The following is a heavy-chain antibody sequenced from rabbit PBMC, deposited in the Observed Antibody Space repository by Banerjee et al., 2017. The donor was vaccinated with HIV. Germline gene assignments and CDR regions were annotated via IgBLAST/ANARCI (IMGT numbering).Heavy chain of an antibody. CDR3: ARDAAGSYYHFNL. D-gene: IGHD8-1*01. V-gene: IGHV1S45*01. CDR1: GIDFSSNYY. J-gene: IGHJ4*01. Sequence: QQQLEESGGGLVKPGGTLTLTCKASGIDFSSNYYMCWVRQAPGKGLELVACIYTGDGSTYYASWAKGRFTISKTSSTTVTLQLTSLTGADTATYFCARDAAGSYYHFNLWGPGPWSPS. CDR2: IYTGDGST.